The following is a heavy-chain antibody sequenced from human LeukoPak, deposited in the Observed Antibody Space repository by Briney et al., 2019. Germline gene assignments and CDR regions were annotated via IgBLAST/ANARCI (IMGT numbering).Heavy chain of an antibody. V-gene: IGHV1-18*01. Sequence: ASVKVSCKASGGTFSSYAISWVRQAPGQGLEWMGWISAYNGNTNYAQKLQGRVTMTTDTSTSTAYMELRSLRSDDTAVYYCARDDFAGYYGSGSYSGNWFDPWGQGTLVTVSS. J-gene: IGHJ5*02. CDR3: ARDDFAGYYGSGSYSGNWFDP. CDR2: ISAYNGNT. CDR1: GGTFSSYA. D-gene: IGHD3-10*01.